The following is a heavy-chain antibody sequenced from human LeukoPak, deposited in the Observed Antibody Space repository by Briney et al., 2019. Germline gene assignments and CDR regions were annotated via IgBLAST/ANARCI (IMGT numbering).Heavy chain of an antibody. CDR2: IIPIFGTA. J-gene: IGHJ6*03. CDR1: GRTFSSYA. CDR3: ASASGAVEMATISAYYYYYMDV. Sequence: SVKVSCKASGRTFSSYAISWVRQAPGQGLEWMGGIIPIFGTANYAQKFQGRVTITTDESTSTAYMELSSLRSEDTAVYYCASASGAVEMATISAYYYYYMDVWGKGTTVTVSS. D-gene: IGHD5-24*01. V-gene: IGHV1-69*05.